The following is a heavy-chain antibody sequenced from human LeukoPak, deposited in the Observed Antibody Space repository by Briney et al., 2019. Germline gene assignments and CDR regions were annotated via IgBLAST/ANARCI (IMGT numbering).Heavy chain of an antibody. CDR3: ARRQSYYYGMDV. Sequence: GGSLRLSCAASGFTFNTYEMNWVRQAPGKGLEWVSYISSGGSSIYYADSVKGRFTISRDNAKNSLYLQMNSLRAEDTAVYYCARRQSYYYGMDVWGQGTTVTVSS. V-gene: IGHV3-48*03. CDR2: ISSGGSSI. D-gene: IGHD5-24*01. J-gene: IGHJ6*02. CDR1: GFTFNTYE.